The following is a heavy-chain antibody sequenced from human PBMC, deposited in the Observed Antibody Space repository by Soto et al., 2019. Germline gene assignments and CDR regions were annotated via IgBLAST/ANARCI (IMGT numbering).Heavy chain of an antibody. CDR1: VGAISGRSNY. CDR3: ARAMVVTQNWFDP. D-gene: IGHD2-21*02. Sequence: SETLSLTCAVSVGAISGRSNYWGWIRQPPGKGLEWIGYIYYSGSTYYNPSLKSRVTISVDTSKNQFSLKLSSVTAADTAVYYCARAMVVTQNWFDPWGQGTLVTVSS. CDR2: IYYSGST. V-gene: IGHV4-30-4*08. J-gene: IGHJ5*02.